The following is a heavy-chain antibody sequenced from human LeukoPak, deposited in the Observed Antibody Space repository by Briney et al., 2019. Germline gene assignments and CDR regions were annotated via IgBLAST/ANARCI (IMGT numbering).Heavy chain of an antibody. J-gene: IGHJ4*02. CDR2: ISSSAGTI. CDR3: ARDLGSGCFDY. CDR1: GFSFSDYY. Sequence: GGSLRHSCAASGFSFSDYYMSWVRQAPGKGLEWLSYISSSAGTIYYADSVKGRFTISRDNAKNSLYLQVNSLRAEDTAVYYCARDLGSGCFDYWGQGTLVTVSS. V-gene: IGHV3-11*04. D-gene: IGHD6-19*01.